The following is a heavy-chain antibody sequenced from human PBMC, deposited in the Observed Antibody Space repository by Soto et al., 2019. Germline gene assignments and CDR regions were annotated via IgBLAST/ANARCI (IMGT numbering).Heavy chain of an antibody. J-gene: IGHJ4*01. CDR1: GFTLRTYT. CDR2: ISISSSDR. Sequence: GGSLRLSCAASGFTLRTYTMNWVRPAPGKGLEWVSSISISSSDRYYADSVRGRFTISRDNAKNALYLQMNSLRADDTAVYFCVRGMNPLFGGQGTLVTV. V-gene: IGHV3-21*06. CDR3: VRGMNPLF.